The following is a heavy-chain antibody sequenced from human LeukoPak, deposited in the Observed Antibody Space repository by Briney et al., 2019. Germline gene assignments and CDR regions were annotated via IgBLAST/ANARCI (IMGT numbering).Heavy chain of an antibody. CDR1: GFTFSSYS. Sequence: GGSLRLSCAASGFTFSSYSMNWVRQAPGKGLEWVANMKPDGSEKYYVDSVKGRFTISRDNAKNSLYLQMNSLRVEDTAVYYCLASGGYWGQGTPVTVPS. CDR2: MKPDGSEK. J-gene: IGHJ4*02. CDR3: LASGGY. D-gene: IGHD6-25*01. V-gene: IGHV3-7*01.